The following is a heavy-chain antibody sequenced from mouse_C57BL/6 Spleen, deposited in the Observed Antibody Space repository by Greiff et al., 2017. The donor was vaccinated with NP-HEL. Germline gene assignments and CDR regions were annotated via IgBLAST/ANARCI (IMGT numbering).Heavy chain of an antibody. CDR2: ISSGSSTI. J-gene: IGHJ3*01. V-gene: IGHV5-17*01. CDR3: ARSDDGYSSAY. CDR1: GFTFSDYG. Sequence: EVQLVESGGGLVKPGGSLKLSCAASGFTFSDYGMHWVRQAPEKGLEWVAYISSGSSTIYYADTVKGRFTISRDNAKNTLFLQMTSLRSEDTAMYYCARSDDGYSSAYWGQGTLVTVSA. D-gene: IGHD2-3*01.